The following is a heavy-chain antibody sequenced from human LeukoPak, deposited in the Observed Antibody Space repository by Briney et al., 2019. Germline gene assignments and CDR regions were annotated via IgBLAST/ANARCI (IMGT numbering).Heavy chain of an antibody. CDR1: GYSFTSYW. CDR2: IYPGGSDT. V-gene: IGHV5-51*01. Sequence: GESLKISCKTSGYSFTSYWIGWVRQMPGKGLEWMGIIYPGGSDTIYSPSFQGQVTISADKSIRTAYLQWSSLKASDTAMYYCATSSSCGGDCYSEANWFDPWGQGTLVTVSS. D-gene: IGHD2-21*01. CDR3: ATSSSCGGDCYSEANWFDP. J-gene: IGHJ5*02.